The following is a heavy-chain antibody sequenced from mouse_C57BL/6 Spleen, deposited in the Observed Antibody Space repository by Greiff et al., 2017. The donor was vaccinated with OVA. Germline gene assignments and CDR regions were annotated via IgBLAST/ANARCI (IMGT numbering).Heavy chain of an antibody. CDR1: GYTFTSYW. D-gene: IGHD3-3*01. V-gene: IGHV1-5*01. Sequence: EVQLQESGTVLARPGASVKMSCKTSGYTFTSYWMHWVKQRPGQGLEWIGAIYPGNSDTSYNQKFKGKAKLTAVTSASTAYMELSSLTNEDSAVYYWTRPGTGAWFAYWGQGTLVTVSA. J-gene: IGHJ3*01. CDR3: TRPGTGAWFAY. CDR2: IYPGNSDT.